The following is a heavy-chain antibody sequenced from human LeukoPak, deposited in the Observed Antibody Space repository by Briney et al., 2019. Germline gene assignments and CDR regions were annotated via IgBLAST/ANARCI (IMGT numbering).Heavy chain of an antibody. CDR2: LDPADGET. CDR3: ATHRTTLITGLVY. CDR1: GYTLTDLS. V-gene: IGHV1-24*01. J-gene: IGHJ4*02. D-gene: IGHD2-8*02. Sequence: GASVEVSCTLSGYTLTDLSAHLVRRAPGKGLEWMGGLDPADGETIYAQKFQGRVTMTEDTSTDTAYMELNSLRSEDTAVYYCATHRTTLITGLVYWGQGTLVSVSS.